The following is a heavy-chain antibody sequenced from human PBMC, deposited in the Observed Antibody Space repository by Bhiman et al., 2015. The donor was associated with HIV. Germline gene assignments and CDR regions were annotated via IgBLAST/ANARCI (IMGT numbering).Heavy chain of an antibody. CDR2: IKSKTDGGTT. V-gene: IGHV3-15*01. CDR1: GFTFSDHH. J-gene: IGHJ4*02. D-gene: IGHD1-1*01. CDR3: ATGNPGGTYVYYFDY. Sequence: VQLVESGGGLVKPGGSLRLSCAASGFTFSDHHMSWIRQAPGKGLEWVGRIKSKTDGGTTDYAAPVKGRFTISRDDSKNTLYLQMKSLKTEDTGVYYCATGNPGGTYVYYFDYWGQGTLVTVSS.